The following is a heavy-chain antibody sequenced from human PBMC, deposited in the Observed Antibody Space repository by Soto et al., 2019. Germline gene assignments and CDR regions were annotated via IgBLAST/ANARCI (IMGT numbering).Heavy chain of an antibody. D-gene: IGHD3-3*01. V-gene: IGHV3-30-3*01. J-gene: IGHJ5*02. Sequence: QVHLVESGGGVVQPGRSLRLSCAASGFTFSSFALHWVRQAPGEGLEWVALISHDGRIENYADSVKGRFIISRDNSKNTVYMQMDSLRLEDTGVYYCARDGLPDDFRSVGYWFDPWGQGTQVTVSS. CDR3: ARDGLPDDFRSVGYWFDP. CDR2: ISHDGRIE. CDR1: GFTFSSFA.